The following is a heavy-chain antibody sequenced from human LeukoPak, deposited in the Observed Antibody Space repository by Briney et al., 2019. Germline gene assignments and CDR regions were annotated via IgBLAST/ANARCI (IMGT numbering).Heavy chain of an antibody. J-gene: IGHJ4*02. Sequence: SETLSLTCAVYGGSFSGYYWSWIRQPPGKGLEWIGEINHSGSTNYNPSLKSRVTISVDTSKNQFSLKLSSVTAADTAVYYCASDRRLGYCSGGSCYRFGFDYWGQGTLVTVSS. CDR2: INHSGST. D-gene: IGHD2-15*01. CDR1: GGSFSGYY. CDR3: ASDRRLGYCSGGSCYRFGFDY. V-gene: IGHV4-34*01.